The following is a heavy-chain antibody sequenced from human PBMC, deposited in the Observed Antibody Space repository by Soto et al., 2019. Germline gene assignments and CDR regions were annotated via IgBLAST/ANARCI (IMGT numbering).Heavy chain of an antibody. CDR2: IIPIFGTA. CDR3: ARDLTIFGVVITKDYYYGMDV. Sequence: QVQLVQSGAEVKKPGSSVKVSCKASGGTFSSYAISWVRQAPGQGLEWMGGIIPIFGTANYAQKFQGRVTLTADESTGTAYMELSSLRSEDTAVYYCARDLTIFGVVITKDYYYGMDVWGQGTTVTVSS. V-gene: IGHV1-69*12. J-gene: IGHJ6*02. D-gene: IGHD3-3*01. CDR1: GGTFSSYA.